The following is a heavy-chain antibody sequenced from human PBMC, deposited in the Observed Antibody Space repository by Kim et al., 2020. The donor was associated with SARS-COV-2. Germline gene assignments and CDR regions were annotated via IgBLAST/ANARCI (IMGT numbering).Heavy chain of an antibody. CDR2: IYYSGST. J-gene: IGHJ4*02. CDR1: GGSISSYY. CDR3: ARASGDPELYFDY. Sequence: SETLSLTCTVSGGSISSYYWSWIRQPPGKGLEWIGYIYYSGSTNYNPSLKSRVTISVDTSKNQFSLKLSSVTAADTAVYYCARASGDPELYFDYWGQGTLVTVSS. V-gene: IGHV4-59*01. D-gene: IGHD2-21*02.